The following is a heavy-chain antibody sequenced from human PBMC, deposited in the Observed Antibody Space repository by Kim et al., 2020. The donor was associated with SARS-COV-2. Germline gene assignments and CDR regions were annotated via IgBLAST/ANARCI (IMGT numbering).Heavy chain of an antibody. V-gene: IGHV4-39*01. Sequence: SETLSLTCTVSGGSISSSSYYWGWIRQPPGKGLEWIGSIYYSGSTYYNPSLKSRVTISVDTSKNQFSLKLSSVTAADTAVYYCARGKYSSSWYPDYYYGMDVWGQGTTVTVSS. CDR3: ARGKYSSSWYPDYYYGMDV. CDR1: GGSISSSSYY. CDR2: IYYSGST. J-gene: IGHJ6*02. D-gene: IGHD6-13*01.